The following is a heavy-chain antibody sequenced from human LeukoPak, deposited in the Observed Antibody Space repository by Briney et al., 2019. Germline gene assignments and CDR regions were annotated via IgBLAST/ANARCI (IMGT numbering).Heavy chain of an antibody. CDR1: GGSISSYY. J-gene: IGHJ4*02. Sequence: SETLCLTCTVSGGSISSYYWSWIRQPPGKGLEWIGYIYYSGSTNYNPSLKSRVTISVDTSKNQFSLKLSSVTAADTAVYYCARGGCNFPYFDYWGQGTLVTVSS. CDR3: ARGGCNFPYFDY. V-gene: IGHV4-59*01. CDR2: IYYSGST. D-gene: IGHD4-23*01.